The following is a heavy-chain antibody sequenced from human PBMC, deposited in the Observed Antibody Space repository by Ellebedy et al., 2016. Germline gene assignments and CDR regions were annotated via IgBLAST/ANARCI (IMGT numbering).Heavy chain of an antibody. D-gene: IGHD4-23*01. CDR1: GASIINYY. CDR3: AGDYGGNSGAFDI. J-gene: IGHJ3*02. Sequence: SETLSLTXTVSGASIINYYWSWIRLPPGKGLEWIGYISHSGNTNYNPSLKSRATISVDTSKNQFALKLSSVTAADTAVYYCAGDYGGNSGAFDIWGQGTMVTVSS. V-gene: IGHV4-59*13. CDR2: ISHSGNT.